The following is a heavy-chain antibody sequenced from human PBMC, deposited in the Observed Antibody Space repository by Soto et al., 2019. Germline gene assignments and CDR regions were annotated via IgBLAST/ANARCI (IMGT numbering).Heavy chain of an antibody. CDR1: GYSFTSYW. Sequence: PGESLKISCKGSGYSFTSYWISWVRQMPGKGLEWMGRIDPSDSYTNYSPSFQGQVTISADKSISTAYLQWSSLKASDTAMYYCARHHKPFELYYYYGMDVWGQGTTVIVSS. CDR3: ARHHKPFELYYYYGMDV. V-gene: IGHV5-10-1*04. D-gene: IGHD3-10*01. CDR2: IDPSDSYT. J-gene: IGHJ6*02.